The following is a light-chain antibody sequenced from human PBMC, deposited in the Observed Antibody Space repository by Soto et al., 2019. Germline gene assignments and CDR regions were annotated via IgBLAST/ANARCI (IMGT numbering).Light chain of an antibody. V-gene: IGKV1-5*03. CDR1: QTINRW. Sequence: DIQMTQSPSTLSASVGDTVIITCRASQTINRWLAWCQQKSGKAPKVLIYMASNLERGAPSRFSGSGSGTEFTLTISNLQPDDFATYYCQQYLSYPWTFGQGTKVEIK. CDR2: MAS. J-gene: IGKJ1*01. CDR3: QQYLSYPWT.